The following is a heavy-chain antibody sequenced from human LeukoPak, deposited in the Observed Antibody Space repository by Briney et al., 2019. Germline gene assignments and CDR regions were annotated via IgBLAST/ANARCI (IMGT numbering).Heavy chain of an antibody. D-gene: IGHD2-8*02. CDR2: IYTSGST. J-gene: IGHJ6*03. CDR1: GGSISSGSYY. V-gene: IGHV4-61*02. Sequence: PSETLSLTCTVSGGSISSGSYYWSWIRQPAGKGLEWIGRIYTSGSTNYNPSLKSRVTISVDTSKNQFSLKLSSVTAADTAVYYCARSWWQVYYYYMDVWGKGTTVTISS. CDR3: ARSWWQVYYYYMDV.